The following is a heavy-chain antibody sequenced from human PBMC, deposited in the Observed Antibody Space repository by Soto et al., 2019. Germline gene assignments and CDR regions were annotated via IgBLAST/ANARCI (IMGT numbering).Heavy chain of an antibody. V-gene: IGHV2-5*02. D-gene: IGHD1-26*01. CDR2: IYWDDDK. Sequence: QITLKESGPTLVKPTQTLTLTCTFSGLSVSTSGVGVAWIRQPPGKALEWLALIYWDDDKRYSPFLQSRVTINNDTSKNQVLRTMTNMDPADTDTYYFARKWGRGAGMDVWGQGTTVTVSS. J-gene: IGHJ6*02. CDR3: ARKWGRGAGMDV. CDR1: GLSVSTSGVG.